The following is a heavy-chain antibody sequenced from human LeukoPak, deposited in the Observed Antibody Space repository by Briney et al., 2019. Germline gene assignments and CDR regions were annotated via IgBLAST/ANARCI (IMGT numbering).Heavy chain of an antibody. Sequence: PSETLSLTCTVSGGSTSSSSYYWGWIRQPPGKGLEWIGSINYSGSTYYNPSLKSRVTISVDTSKNQFSLKLSSVTAADTAVYYCARPELGYCSGGSCLGVWGQGTLVTVSS. V-gene: IGHV4-39*01. J-gene: IGHJ4*02. CDR1: GGSTSSSSYY. D-gene: IGHD2-15*01. CDR3: ARPELGYCSGGSCLGV. CDR2: INYSGST.